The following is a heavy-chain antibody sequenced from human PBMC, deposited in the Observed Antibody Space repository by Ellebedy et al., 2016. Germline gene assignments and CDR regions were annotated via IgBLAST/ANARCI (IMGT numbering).Heavy chain of an antibody. Sequence: SETLSLTXTVSGGSVDTYYWTWIRQPPGKGLEWIGYVFYGGSTKYNPSLRSRVTISLDTSKKQFSLKLTSVAAADTAVYYCARDVSLYSSSPSFDFWGQGMLVTVSS. CDR1: GGSVDTYY. D-gene: IGHD3-22*01. V-gene: IGHV4-59*02. J-gene: IGHJ4*02. CDR3: ARDVSLYSSSPSFDF. CDR2: VFYGGST.